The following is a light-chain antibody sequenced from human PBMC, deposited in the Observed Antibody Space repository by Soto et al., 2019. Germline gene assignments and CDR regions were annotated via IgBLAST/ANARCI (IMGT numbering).Light chain of an antibody. CDR1: QSISSNF. CDR3: QQYGGSPRT. V-gene: IGKV3-20*01. Sequence: EIVLTQSPGTLSLSPGERATLSCRASQSISSNFLAWYQQKPGRAPRLLIYGASSRATGIPDRFSGSGSGTDFTLTISRLEPEDLAVYCCQQYGGSPRTFGQGTKVDIK. CDR2: GAS. J-gene: IGKJ1*01.